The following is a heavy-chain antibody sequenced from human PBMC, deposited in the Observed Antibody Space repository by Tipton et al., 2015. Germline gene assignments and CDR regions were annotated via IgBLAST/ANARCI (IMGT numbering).Heavy chain of an antibody. J-gene: IGHJ4*02. D-gene: IGHD1-26*01. V-gene: IGHV1-69*05. Sequence: QLVQSGAEVKKSGSSVKVSCKASGDSFSRYVFSWVRQAPGQGLEWMGGIIPIFGSAIYAQRFQGRVTMTTDTSTTTAYMELRSLRSDDTAVYYCARRFSGSYLDYFDYWGQGTLVTVSS. CDR2: IIPIFGSA. CDR3: ARRFSGSYLDYFDY. CDR1: GDSFSRYV.